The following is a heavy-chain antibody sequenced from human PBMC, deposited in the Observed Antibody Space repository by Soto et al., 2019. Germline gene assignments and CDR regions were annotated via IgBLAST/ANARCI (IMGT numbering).Heavy chain of an antibody. V-gene: IGHV1-18*01. J-gene: IGHJ4*02. CDR1: GYTFTSYG. CDR2: ISAYNGNT. Sequence: ASVKVSCKASGYTFTSYGIRWVRQAPGQGLEWMGWISAYNGNTNYAQKLQGRVTMTTDTSTSTAYMELRSLRSDDTAVYYCARARGSGSYYTMLVDYWGQGTLVTVSS. CDR3: ARARGSGSYYTMLVDY. D-gene: IGHD3-10*01.